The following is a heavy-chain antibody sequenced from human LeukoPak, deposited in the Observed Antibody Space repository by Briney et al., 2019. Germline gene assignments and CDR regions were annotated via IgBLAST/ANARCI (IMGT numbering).Heavy chain of an antibody. CDR2: ISSSSSYI. D-gene: IGHD5-24*01. CDR3: AREPTLGGYNAFDI. J-gene: IGHJ3*02. Sequence: PGGSLRLSCAASGFTFSSYSMNWVRQAPGKGLEGVSSISSSSSYIYYADSVKGRFTISRDNAKNSLYLQMNSLRAEDTAVYYCAREPTLGGYNAFDIWGQGTMVTVSS. CDR1: GFTFSSYS. V-gene: IGHV3-21*01.